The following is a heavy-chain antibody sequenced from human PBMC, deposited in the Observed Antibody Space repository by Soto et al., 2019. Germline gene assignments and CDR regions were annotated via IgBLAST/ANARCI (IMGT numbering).Heavy chain of an antibody. Sequence: SETLSLTCAVYGGSFSGYYWSWIRQPPGKGLEWIGEINHSGSTNYNPSLKSRVTISVDTSKNQFSLKLSSVTAADTAVYYCARQRGATVTTFVRFPPGWFDPWGQGTLVTVSS. D-gene: IGHD4-17*01. V-gene: IGHV4-34*01. CDR2: INHSGST. CDR3: ARQRGATVTTFVRFPPGWFDP. CDR1: GGSFSGYY. J-gene: IGHJ5*02.